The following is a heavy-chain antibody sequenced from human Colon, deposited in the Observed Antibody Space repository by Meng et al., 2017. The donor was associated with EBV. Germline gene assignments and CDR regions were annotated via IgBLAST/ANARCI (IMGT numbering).Heavy chain of an antibody. V-gene: IGHV3-23*01. D-gene: IGHD5-24*01. Sequence: GELLGSGGGLVVPGGSLRLACAAAGFTLSTYAMSWVRQAPGKGLEWVSFISGTGGSTDYADSVKGRFTISRDNSKNTLYLQMDSLRAEDTAVYYCVRDGYNYIPFDYWGQGTLVTVSS. CDR2: ISGTGGST. CDR1: GFTLSTYA. CDR3: VRDGYNYIPFDY. J-gene: IGHJ4*02.